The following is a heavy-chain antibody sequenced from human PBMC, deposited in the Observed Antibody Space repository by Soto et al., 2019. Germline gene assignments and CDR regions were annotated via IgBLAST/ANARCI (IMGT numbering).Heavy chain of an antibody. CDR3: ARGLFGLVNYYYYGMDV. V-gene: IGHV1-69*13. D-gene: IGHD3-3*01. CDR2: IIPIFGTA. J-gene: IGHJ6*02. Sequence: SVKVSCKASGGTFSSYAISWVRQAPGQGLEWMGGIIPIFGTANYAQKFQGRVTITADESTSTAYMELSSLRSEDTAVYYCARGLFGLVNYYYYGMDVWGQGTTVTVSS. CDR1: GGTFSSYA.